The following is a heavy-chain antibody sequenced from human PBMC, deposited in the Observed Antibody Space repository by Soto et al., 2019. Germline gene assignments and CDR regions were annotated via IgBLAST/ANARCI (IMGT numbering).Heavy chain of an antibody. CDR1: GFTFTTYA. CDR3: AKDMVAVLRFGELRDY. CDR2: VSSDGTNK. V-gene: IGHV3-30*02. J-gene: IGHJ4*02. D-gene: IGHD3-10*01. Sequence: GGSLRLSCAASGFTFTTYAMNWVRQAPGQGLEWVAMVSSDGTNKNYADSVKGRFTVSRDNSKNTLYLQMNSLRAEDTAVYYCAKDMVAVLRFGELRDYRGQGTLVTVSS.